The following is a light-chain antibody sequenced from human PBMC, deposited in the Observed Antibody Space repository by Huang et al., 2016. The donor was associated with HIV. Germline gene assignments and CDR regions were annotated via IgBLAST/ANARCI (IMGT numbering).Light chain of an antibody. J-gene: IGKJ3*01. CDR1: QSVGGY. V-gene: IGKV3-11*01. CDR3: KQRTNWPPGFT. Sequence: EIVLTQSPATLSLSPGERATLSCRASQSVGGYLAWYQQKPGQAPRLLIYDASNRATGIPARCSGSGSGTDFTLTISSLEPEDFAVYYCKQRTNWPPGFTFGPGTKVDIK. CDR2: DAS.